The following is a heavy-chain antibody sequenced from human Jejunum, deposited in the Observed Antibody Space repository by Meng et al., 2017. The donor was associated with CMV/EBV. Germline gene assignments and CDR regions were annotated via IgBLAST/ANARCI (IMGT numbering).Heavy chain of an antibody. V-gene: IGHV1-8*03. CDR2: MNPNSGNT. Sequence: SGYTFTNYDINWVRQATGHGLEWMGWMNPNSGNTGYAQKFQGRVTITRNSSISTAYMELSGLTSDDTAIYYCARDLSGTYVGGWFDPWGQGTLVTVSS. CDR1: GYTFTNYD. D-gene: IGHD1-26*01. J-gene: IGHJ5*02. CDR3: ARDLSGTYVGGWFDP.